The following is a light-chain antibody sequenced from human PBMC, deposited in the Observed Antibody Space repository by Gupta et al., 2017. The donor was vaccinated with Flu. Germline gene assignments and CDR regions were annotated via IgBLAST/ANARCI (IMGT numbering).Light chain of an antibody. J-gene: IGKJ1*01. V-gene: IGKV3-15*01. CDR2: GAS. Sequence: AILPVSPGERATLSGRASRSVSNNLAWYQQRPGQAPRLLILGASTRAAGIPARFSGNGSETEFTLTISGLQSEDFAVYFCQHYNIWPPWTFGQGTKVEIK. CDR3: QHYNIWPPWT. CDR1: RSVSNN.